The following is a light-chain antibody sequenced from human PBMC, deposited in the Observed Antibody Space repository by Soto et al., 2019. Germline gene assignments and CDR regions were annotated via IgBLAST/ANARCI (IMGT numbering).Light chain of an antibody. J-gene: IGKJ1*01. CDR3: QQCYSLRWK. V-gene: IGKV1-39*01. CDR1: QSISSY. CDR2: AAS. Sequence: DIPMNLSPASVSASVLNIGTITFRASQSISSYLNWYQQKPGKAPKLLIYAASSLQSGVPSRFSGSGSGTDFTLTISRLQPEDFATYYCQQCYSLRWKFGQGAKADIK.